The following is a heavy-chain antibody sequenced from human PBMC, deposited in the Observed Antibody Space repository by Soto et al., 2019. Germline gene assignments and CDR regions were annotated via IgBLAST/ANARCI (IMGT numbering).Heavy chain of an antibody. V-gene: IGHV5-51*01. J-gene: IGHJ4*02. D-gene: IGHD3-3*01. CDR1: EYTVAGYW. CDR2: IYPSDSDT. CDR3: ARGGVSTRTFDY. Sequence: PGESLQISCEDSEYTVAGYWIAFLRHMPGKGLELMGIIYPSDSDTRYRPSFQGQVTISADKSISSAYLQWSSLRASDTAMYYCARGGVSTRTFDYWGQGTPVTVSS.